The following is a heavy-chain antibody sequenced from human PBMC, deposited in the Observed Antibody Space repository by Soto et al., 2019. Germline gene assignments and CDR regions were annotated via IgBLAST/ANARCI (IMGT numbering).Heavy chain of an antibody. Sequence: EVQLVESGGGLAKPGGSLRLSCKVSGFISSDYTMNWVRQAPGKGLEWVASIDNSGSYIFYPGPLKGRFTISRDNAKNSLFLQLRGLRADDTAVYFCVRGDYRDYWGQGTLVAVSS. V-gene: IGHV3-21*01. J-gene: IGHJ4*02. CDR2: IDNSGSYI. CDR1: GFISSDYT. CDR3: VRGDYRDY. D-gene: IGHD4-4*01.